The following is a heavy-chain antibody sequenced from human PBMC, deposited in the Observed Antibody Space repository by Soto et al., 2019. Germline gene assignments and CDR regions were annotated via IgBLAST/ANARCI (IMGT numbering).Heavy chain of an antibody. D-gene: IGHD3-10*02. Sequence: QITLKESGPTLVKPTQTLTLTCTFSGFSLSTSGVGVGWIRQPPGKALEWLALIYWDDDKRYSPSLKSRLTLPKDTSKTPVVLTMTTMDPVDTATYYCAHIVFRESSSYIPYFDYWGQGTLVTVSS. V-gene: IGHV2-5*02. CDR3: AHIVFRESSSYIPYFDY. CDR1: GFSLSTSGVG. J-gene: IGHJ4*02. CDR2: IYWDDDK.